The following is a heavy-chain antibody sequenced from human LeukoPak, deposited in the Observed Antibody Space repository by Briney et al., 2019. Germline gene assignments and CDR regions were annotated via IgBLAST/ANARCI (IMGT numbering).Heavy chain of an antibody. CDR2: IYTSGST. CDR1: GGSISSYY. Sequence: SETLSLTCTVSGGSISSYYWSWIRQPAGKGLEWIGRIYTSGSTNCNPSLKSRVTMSVDKSKNQFSLKLSSVTAADTAVYYCARVGYYYYYMDVWGKGTTVTVSS. J-gene: IGHJ6*03. CDR3: ARVGYYYYYMDV. V-gene: IGHV4-4*07.